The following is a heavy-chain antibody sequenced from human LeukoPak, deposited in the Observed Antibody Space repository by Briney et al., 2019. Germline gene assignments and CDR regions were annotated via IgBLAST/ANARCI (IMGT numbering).Heavy chain of an antibody. CDR3: VRDVWGDRDGFFEY. CDR2: INIEGRST. Sequence: PGGSLRLSCAASGFTFSSYWMHWVRQVPGKGLLWVSRINIEGRSTSYAPSVTGRFTMSRDNAKNTVYLQMNSLRAEDTAVYYCVRDVWGDRDGFFEYWGQGTLVTVSS. J-gene: IGHJ4*02. D-gene: IGHD2-21*02. CDR1: GFTFSSYW. V-gene: IGHV3-74*01.